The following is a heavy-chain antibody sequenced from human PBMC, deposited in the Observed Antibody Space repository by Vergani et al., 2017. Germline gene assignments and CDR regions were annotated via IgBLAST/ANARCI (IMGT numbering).Heavy chain of an antibody. Sequence: QVQLQESGPGLVKPSQTLSLTCAVSGGSISSGGYSWSWIRQPPGKGLEWIGYIYHSGSTYYNPSLKSRVTISVDRSKNQFSLKLSSVTAADTAVYYCARVMSGYDFFYAFDIWGQGTMVTVSS. V-gene: IGHV4-30-2*01. D-gene: IGHD5-12*01. J-gene: IGHJ3*02. CDR1: GGSISSGGYS. CDR2: IYHSGST. CDR3: ARVMSGYDFFYAFDI.